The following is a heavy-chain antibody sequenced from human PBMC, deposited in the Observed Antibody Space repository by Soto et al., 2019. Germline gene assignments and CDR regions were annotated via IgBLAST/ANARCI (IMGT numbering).Heavy chain of an antibody. Sequence: QVQLVESGGGVVQPGRSLRLSCAASGFTFSSYGMHWVRQAPGKGLEWVAVISYDGSNKYYADSVKGRFTISRDNSKNTLYLQTNSLRAEDTAVYYCAKDLGWELLHAFDYWGQGTLVTVSS. CDR3: AKDLGWELLHAFDY. CDR2: ISYDGSNK. V-gene: IGHV3-30*18. J-gene: IGHJ4*02. D-gene: IGHD1-26*01. CDR1: GFTFSSYG.